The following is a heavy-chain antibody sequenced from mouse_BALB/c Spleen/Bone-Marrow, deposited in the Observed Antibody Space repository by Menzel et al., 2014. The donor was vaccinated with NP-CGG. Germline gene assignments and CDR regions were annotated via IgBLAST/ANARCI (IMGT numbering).Heavy chain of an antibody. J-gene: IGHJ4*01. V-gene: IGHV4-1*02. CDR1: GFDSSGYW. Sequence: EVKLLESGGGLVQPGGSLKLSCAASGFDSSGYWMSWVRQAPGKGLEWIGEINPDSSTINYTPSLKDKFIISRDNAKNTLYLQMSKVRSGDTALYYCARLGYYGTMDYWGQGTSVTVSS. D-gene: IGHD1-1*01. CDR2: INPDSSTI. CDR3: ARLGYYGTMDY.